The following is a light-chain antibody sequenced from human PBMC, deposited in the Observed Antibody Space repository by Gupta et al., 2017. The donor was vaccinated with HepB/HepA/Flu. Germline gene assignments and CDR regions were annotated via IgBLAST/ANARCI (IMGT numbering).Light chain of an antibody. Sequence: EIVFTQSPGTLSLSPGERATLSCRASQSVSSTYLAWYQQKPGQAPRLLIYGASSRATGIPDRFSGSGSGTDFTLTISRLEPEDFAVYYCQQFGNSQFTFGPGTKVDI. V-gene: IGKV3-20*01. CDR3: QQFGNSQFT. J-gene: IGKJ3*01. CDR1: QSVSSTY. CDR2: GAS.